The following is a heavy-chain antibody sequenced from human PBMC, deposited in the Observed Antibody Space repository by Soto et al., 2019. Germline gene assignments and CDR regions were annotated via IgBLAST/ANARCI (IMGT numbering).Heavy chain of an antibody. CDR3: ARHDLSIAVAGTIDY. J-gene: IGHJ4*02. V-gene: IGHV3-7*01. Sequence: GSLRLSCAASGFTFSSYWMSWVRQAPGKGLEWVANIKQDGSEKYYVDSVKGRFTISRDNAKNSLYLQMNTLRAEDTAVYYCARHDLSIAVAGTIDYWGQGTLVTVSS. CDR2: IKQDGSEK. CDR1: GFTFSSYW. D-gene: IGHD6-19*01.